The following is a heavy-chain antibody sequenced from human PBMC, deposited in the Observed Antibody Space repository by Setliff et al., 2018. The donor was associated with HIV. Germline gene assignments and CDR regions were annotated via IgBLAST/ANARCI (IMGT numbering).Heavy chain of an antibody. CDR1: GGSISSSSYY. CDR2: IYTSGST. D-gene: IGHD6-19*01. V-gene: IGHV4-61*02. J-gene: IGHJ1*01. CDR3: ANFLNSGGWNPGYFEH. Sequence: PSETLSLTCTVSGGSISSSSYYWGWIRQSAGKGLEWIGRIYTSGSTNDNPSLKSRITISVDTSNNQFSLRLSSVTAADTAVYYCANFLNSGGWNPGYFEHWGQGTLVTVSS.